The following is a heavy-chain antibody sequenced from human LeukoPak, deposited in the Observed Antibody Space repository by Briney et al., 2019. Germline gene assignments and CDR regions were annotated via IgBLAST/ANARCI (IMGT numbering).Heavy chain of an antibody. V-gene: IGHV3-73*01. D-gene: IGHD3-22*01. CDR3: TQHPTYYYDSSGYPNAFDI. J-gene: IGHJ3*02. CDR2: IRSKANSYAT. CDR1: GFTFSTYT. Sequence: GGSLRLSCAASGFTFSTYTMHWVRQASGKGLEWVGRIRSKANSYATAYAASVKGRFTISRDDSKNTAYLQMNSLKTEDTAVYYCTQHPTYYYDSSGYPNAFDIWGQGTMVTVSS.